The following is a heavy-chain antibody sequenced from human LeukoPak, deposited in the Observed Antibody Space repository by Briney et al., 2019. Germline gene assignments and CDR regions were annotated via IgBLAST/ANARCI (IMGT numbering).Heavy chain of an antibody. V-gene: IGHV3-48*04. CDR3: ARDNWVDC. CDR1: GLTFSKYS. J-gene: IGHJ5*01. CDR2: IDTSSTTM. Sequence: GGSLRLSCAASGLTFSKYSMTWVRQAPGKGLEWVSFIDTSSTTMYYTDSVKGRFTISRDNAKNSLYLQMNSLKVEDTAIYYCARDNWVDCWGQGTLVTVSS.